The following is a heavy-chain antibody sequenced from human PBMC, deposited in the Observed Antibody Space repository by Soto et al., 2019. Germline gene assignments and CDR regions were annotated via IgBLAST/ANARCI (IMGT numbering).Heavy chain of an antibody. CDR2: ISTDGSST. Sequence: EVQLVESGGGLVQPGGSLRLSCAATGFTFSTYWMHWVRQGPGKGLVWVSRISTDGSSTTYADSVKGRFTISRDNAKNTRLSQMNSLGAEDTAVYYCARATGSTHPFDYWGQGSLVTVSS. CDR3: ARATGSTHPFDY. D-gene: IGHD2-2*01. V-gene: IGHV3-74*01. J-gene: IGHJ4*02. CDR1: GFTFSTYW.